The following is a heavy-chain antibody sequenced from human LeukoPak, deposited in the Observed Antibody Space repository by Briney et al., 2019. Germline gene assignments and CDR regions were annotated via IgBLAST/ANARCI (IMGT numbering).Heavy chain of an antibody. Sequence: TGGSLRLSCAASGFTVSSNYMSWVRQAPGKGLEWVSSISSSSSYIYYADSVKGRFTISRDNAKNSLYLQMNSLRAEDTAVYYCASHTKYDYVWGSYRFSPSKIDYWGQGTLVTVSS. D-gene: IGHD3-16*02. J-gene: IGHJ4*02. CDR2: ISSSSSYI. V-gene: IGHV3-21*01. CDR3: ASHTKYDYVWGSYRFSPSKIDY. CDR1: GFTVSSNY.